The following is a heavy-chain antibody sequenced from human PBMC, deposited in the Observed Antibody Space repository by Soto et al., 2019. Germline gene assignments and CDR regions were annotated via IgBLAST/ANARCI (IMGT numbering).Heavy chain of an antibody. V-gene: IGHV3-48*02. D-gene: IGHD3-10*01. J-gene: IGHJ4*02. Sequence: GGSLRLSCAASGFTFSSYSMNWVRQAPGKGLEWVSYISSSSSTIYYADSVKGRFTISRDNAKNSLYLQMNGLGDEDTAVYYCARAAPTYYYGSGSYYTFDYWGQGTLVTVSS. CDR1: GFTFSSYS. CDR3: ARAAPTYYYGSGSYYTFDY. CDR2: ISSSSSTI.